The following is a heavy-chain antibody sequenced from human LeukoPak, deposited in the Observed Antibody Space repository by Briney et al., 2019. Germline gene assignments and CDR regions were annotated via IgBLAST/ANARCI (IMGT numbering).Heavy chain of an antibody. CDR2: IYYSGST. CDR1: GGSISSYY. V-gene: IGHV4-59*01. CDR3: ARDHSSDGWFDP. J-gene: IGHJ5*02. D-gene: IGHD6-19*01. Sequence: SETLSLTCTVSGGSISSYYWSWIRQPPGKGLEWIGYIYYSGSTNYNPSLKSRVTISVDTSKNQFSLKLSSVTAADTAVYYCARDHSSDGWFDPWGQGTLVTVSS.